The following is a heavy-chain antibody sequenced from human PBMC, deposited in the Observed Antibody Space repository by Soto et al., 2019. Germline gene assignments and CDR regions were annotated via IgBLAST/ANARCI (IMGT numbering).Heavy chain of an antibody. Sequence: QVQLVESGGGVVQPGGSLRLSCVASGFTFSNYGMHWVRQTPGKGLEWVAMTWYDGINKYYADSVKDRFTISRDNSKNTLYLQMNSLRDEDSAVYYCATELNDMEAFDIWGQATMVTVAS. CDR2: TWYDGINK. J-gene: IGHJ3*02. CDR1: GFTFSNYG. CDR3: ATELNDMEAFDI. D-gene: IGHD1-1*01. V-gene: IGHV3-33*01.